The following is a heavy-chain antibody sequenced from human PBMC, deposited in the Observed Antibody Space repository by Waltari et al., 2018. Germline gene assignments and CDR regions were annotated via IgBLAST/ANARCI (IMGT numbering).Heavy chain of an antibody. J-gene: IGHJ4*02. D-gene: IGHD6-19*01. CDR1: GYSFSGYY. V-gene: IGHV1-2*06. CDR2: INPNSGAT. Sequence: QVQLVQSGAEVKKPGASVKVSCKASGYSFSGYYMHWVRQAPGQGLEWMGRINPNSGATNYAQKFQGRVTITADTSTDTAYMELSSLRSEDTAVYYCAILRRIAVAPPWDYWGQGTLVTVSS. CDR3: AILRRIAVAPPWDY.